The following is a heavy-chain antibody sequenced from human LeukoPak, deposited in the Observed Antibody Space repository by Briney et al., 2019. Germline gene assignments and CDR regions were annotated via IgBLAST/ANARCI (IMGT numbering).Heavy chain of an antibody. J-gene: IGHJ4*02. CDR1: GFSLSSYS. CDR3: ARGAGIAAAEADY. D-gene: IGHD6-13*01. V-gene: IGHV3-48*04. Sequence: GGSLRLSCVASGFSLSSYSMNWVRQAPGKGLEWISFIHSSGAIIFYAESVKGRFTISRDNAKNSLYLQMNSLRAEDTAVYYCARGAGIAAAEADYWGQGTLVTVSS. CDR2: IHSSGAII.